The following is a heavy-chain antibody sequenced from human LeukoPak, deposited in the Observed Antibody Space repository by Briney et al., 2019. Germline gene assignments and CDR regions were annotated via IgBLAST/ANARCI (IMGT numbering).Heavy chain of an antibody. J-gene: IGHJ3*02. CDR2: VSSSSTYV. CDR3: ARGRQMATIRHDAFDI. D-gene: IGHD5-24*01. V-gene: IGHV3-21*01. Sequence: GGSLRLSCAASGFTFTSYAMSWVRQAPGKGLEWVSSVSSSSTYVYYADSVRGRFTISRDNAKNSLFLQMNSLRAEDTAVYYCARGRQMATIRHDAFDIWGQGTMVTVSS. CDR1: GFTFTSYA.